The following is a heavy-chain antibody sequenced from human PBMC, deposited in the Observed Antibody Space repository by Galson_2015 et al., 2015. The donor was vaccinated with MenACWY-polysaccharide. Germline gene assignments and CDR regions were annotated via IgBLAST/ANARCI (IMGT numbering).Heavy chain of an antibody. CDR2: VSGTDDNT. V-gene: IGHV3-23*01. CDR1: GFPFSRYA. Sequence: SLRLYCAASGFPFSRYAMTWVRQAPGKGLEWVSTVSGTDDNTYYAASVKGRFTISRDNSKNTVYLQMNSLRAEDTAIYYCAKGLGSFDFWGQGTLVTVSS. CDR3: AKGLGSFDF. J-gene: IGHJ4*02. D-gene: IGHD3-10*01.